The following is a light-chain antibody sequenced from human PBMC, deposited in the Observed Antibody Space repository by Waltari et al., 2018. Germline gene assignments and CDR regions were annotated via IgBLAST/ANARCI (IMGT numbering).Light chain of an antibody. CDR2: DAS. J-gene: IGKJ3*01. Sequence: IQITKSPSSLSASTGDKVTITRRASQGISNYLAWYQQKPGKAPTLLIYDASTLQRGVPSRFSGSGSGTDFTLTISCLQSEDFATFYCQQYYGYPLTFGPGTKVDVK. V-gene: IGKV1-8*01. CDR1: QGISNY. CDR3: QQYYGYPLT.